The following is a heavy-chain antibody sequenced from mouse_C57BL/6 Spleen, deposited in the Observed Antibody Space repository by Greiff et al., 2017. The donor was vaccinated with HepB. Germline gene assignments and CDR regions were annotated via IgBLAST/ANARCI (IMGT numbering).Heavy chain of an antibody. Sequence: EVKLMESGGGLVKPGGSLKLSCAASGFTFSDYGMHWVRQAPEKGLEWVAYISSGSSTIYYADTVKGRFTISRDNAKNTLFLQMTSLRSEDTAMYYCASPLLRYQGGDFDYWGQGTTLTVSS. J-gene: IGHJ2*01. D-gene: IGHD1-1*01. CDR3: ASPLLRYQGGDFDY. CDR1: GFTFSDYG. V-gene: IGHV5-17*01. CDR2: ISSGSSTI.